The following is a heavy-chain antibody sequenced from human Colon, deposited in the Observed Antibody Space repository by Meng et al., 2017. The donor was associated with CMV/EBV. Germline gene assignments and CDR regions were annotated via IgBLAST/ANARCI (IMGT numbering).Heavy chain of an antibody. Sequence: GESLKISCAASGFTFSSYSMNWVRQAPGKGLEWVSSLSSSSSYIYYADSVKGRFTISRDNAKSSLYLQLDSLTAEDTAVYYCARGHDFDYWGQGTLVTVSS. V-gene: IGHV3-21*01. CDR1: GFTFSSYS. CDR2: LSSSSSYI. J-gene: IGHJ4*02. CDR3: ARGHDFDY.